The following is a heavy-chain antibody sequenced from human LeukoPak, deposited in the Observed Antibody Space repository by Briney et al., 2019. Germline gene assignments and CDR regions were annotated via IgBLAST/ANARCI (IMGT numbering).Heavy chain of an antibody. CDR2: NIPIFGTA. D-gene: IGHD2-21*02. J-gene: IGHJ5*02. Sequence: ASVKVSCKASGGTFSSYAISWVRQAPGQGLEWMGGNIPIFGTANYAQKFQGRVTITADESTSTAYMELSSLRSEDTAVYYCARDSCGGDCYEQNNWFDPWGQGTLVTVSS. CDR3: ARDSCGGDCYEQNNWFDP. CDR1: GGTFSSYA. V-gene: IGHV1-69*01.